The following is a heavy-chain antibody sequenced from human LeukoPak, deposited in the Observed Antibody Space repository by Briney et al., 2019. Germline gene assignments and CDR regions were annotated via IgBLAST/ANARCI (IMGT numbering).Heavy chain of an antibody. V-gene: IGHV3-64D*09. J-gene: IGHJ3*02. CDR1: GFTFSSYA. CDR3: VKSPQTHDAFDI. CDR2: ISSNGGST. Sequence: PGGSLRLSCSASGFTFSSYAMHWVRQAPGKGLEYVSAISSNGGSTYYADSVKGRFTISRDNSKNTLYLQMSSLRAEDTAVYYCVKSPQTHDAFDIWGQGTMVSVSS.